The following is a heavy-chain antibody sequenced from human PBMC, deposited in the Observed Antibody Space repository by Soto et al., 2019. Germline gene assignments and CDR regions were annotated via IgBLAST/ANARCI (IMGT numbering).Heavy chain of an antibody. CDR1: GGSFSGYY. D-gene: IGHD6-6*01. CDR2: INHSGST. CDR3: ARGRYSSSSYFDY. Sequence: SETLSLTCAVYGGSFSGYYWSWIRQPPGKGLEWIGKINHSGSTNYNPSLKSRVTISVDTSKNQFSLKLSSVTAADTAVYYCARGRYSSSSYFDYWGQGTLVTVSS. V-gene: IGHV4-34*01. J-gene: IGHJ4*02.